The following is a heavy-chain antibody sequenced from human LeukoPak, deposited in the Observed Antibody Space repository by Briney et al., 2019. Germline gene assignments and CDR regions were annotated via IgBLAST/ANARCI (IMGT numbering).Heavy chain of an antibody. CDR3: AKSLVVVALLNY. Sequence: GGSLRLSCAASGFTFDDYAMHWVRQAPGKGLEWVSGISWNSGSIGYADSVKGRFTISRDNAKNSLYLQMNSLRAEDTALYYCAKSLVVVALLNYWGQGTVVTVSS. V-gene: IGHV3-9*01. J-gene: IGHJ4*02. CDR2: ISWNSGSI. D-gene: IGHD3-22*01. CDR1: GFTFDDYA.